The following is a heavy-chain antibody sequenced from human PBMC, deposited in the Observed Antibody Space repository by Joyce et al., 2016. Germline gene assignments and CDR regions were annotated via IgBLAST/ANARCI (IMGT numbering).Heavy chain of an antibody. CDR1: GGSMKNYY. D-gene: IGHD1-1*01. V-gene: IGHV4-59*01. CDR2: LLHSGIP. Sequence: QVRLQESGPGLVKPSETLSLNCCVSGGSMKNYYWTLIRQSPGKGLEWIGYLLHSGIPTYSPSLRSRVSISIDTSKTQFSLKLSSVSAADTAMYFCARSTIGDAFDIWGQGTMVTVSS. CDR3: ARSTIGDAFDI. J-gene: IGHJ3*02.